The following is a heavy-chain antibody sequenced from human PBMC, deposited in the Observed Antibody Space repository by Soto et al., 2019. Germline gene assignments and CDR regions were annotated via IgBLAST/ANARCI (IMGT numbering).Heavy chain of an antibody. Sequence: ASVKVSCKASGGTFSSYTISWVRQAPGQGLEWMGRIIPILGIANYAQKFQGRVTITADKSTSTAYMELSSLRSEDTAVYYCASGAGVVPAASYYFDYWGQGTLVTVSS. D-gene: IGHD2-2*01. J-gene: IGHJ4*02. CDR2: IIPILGIA. CDR1: GGTFSSYT. CDR3: ASGAGVVPAASYYFDY. V-gene: IGHV1-69*02.